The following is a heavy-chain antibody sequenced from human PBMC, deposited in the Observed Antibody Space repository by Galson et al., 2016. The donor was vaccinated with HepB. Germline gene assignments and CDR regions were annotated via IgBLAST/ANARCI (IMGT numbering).Heavy chain of an antibody. J-gene: IGHJ4*02. Sequence: SVKVSCKASGYTFTSYGISWVRQAPGQGLEWMGWISAYNGNTNYAQKLQGRVTMTTDTSTSTAYMELRSLRSGDTAVSYCESGALTGYLLLHYWGQGTLVTVSS. V-gene: IGHV1-18*01. CDR1: GYTFTSYG. CDR2: ISAYNGNT. D-gene: IGHD3-9*01. CDR3: ESGALTGYLLLHY.